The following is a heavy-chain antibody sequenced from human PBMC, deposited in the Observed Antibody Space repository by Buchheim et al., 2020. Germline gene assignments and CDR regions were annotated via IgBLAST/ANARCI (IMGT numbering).Heavy chain of an antibody. CDR1: GFTFSSYA. D-gene: IGHD5-24*01. CDR2: ISYDGSNK. Sequence: QVQLVESGGGVVQPGRSLRLSCAASGFTFSSYAMHWVRQAPGKGLEWVAVISYDGSNKYYADSVKGRFTISRDNSKKTLYMQMNSLRAEDTAVYYCARESSRDGYNLYYFDYWGQGTL. CDR3: ARESSRDGYNLYYFDY. V-gene: IGHV3-30-3*01. J-gene: IGHJ4*02.